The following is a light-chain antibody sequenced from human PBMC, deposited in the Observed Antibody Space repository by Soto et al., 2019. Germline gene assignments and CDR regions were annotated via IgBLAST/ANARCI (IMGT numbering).Light chain of an antibody. Sequence: IVRTQSTATLSVSPGERATLSCRASQSVSSNLAWYQQKPGQAPRLLIYGASTRATGIPARFSGSGSGTEFTLTISSLQSEDFAVYYCQQYNNWPPIPFGQGTLLEIK. CDR2: GAS. V-gene: IGKV3-15*01. CDR1: QSVSSN. CDR3: QQYNNWPPIP. J-gene: IGKJ5*01.